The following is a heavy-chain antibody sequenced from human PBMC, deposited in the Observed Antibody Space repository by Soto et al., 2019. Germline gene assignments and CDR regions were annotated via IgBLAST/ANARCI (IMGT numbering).Heavy chain of an antibody. CDR1: GFTFSSYA. V-gene: IGHV3-23*01. Sequence: PGGSLRLSCAASGFTFSSYAMSWVRQAPGKGLEWVSAISGSGGSTYYADSVKGRFTISRDNSKNTLYLQMNSLRAEDTAVYYCAKMLLLIAAHPPQVSLYFDYWGQGTLVTVSS. D-gene: IGHD6-13*01. CDR2: ISGSGGST. CDR3: AKMLLLIAAHPPQVSLYFDY. J-gene: IGHJ4*02.